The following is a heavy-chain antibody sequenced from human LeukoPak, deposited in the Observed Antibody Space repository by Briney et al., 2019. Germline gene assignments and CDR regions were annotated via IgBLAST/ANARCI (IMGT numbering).Heavy chain of an antibody. J-gene: IGHJ4*02. D-gene: IGHD5-24*01. CDR1: GGSFSGYY. Sequence: SETLSLTCAVYGGSFSGYYWSWIRQPPGKGLEWIGEINHSGSTNYNPSLKSRVTISVDTSRTQFSLKLSSVTAADTAVYYCARSRLHPIIFDYWGQGTLVTVSS. CDR3: ARSRLHPIIFDY. V-gene: IGHV4-34*01. CDR2: INHSGST.